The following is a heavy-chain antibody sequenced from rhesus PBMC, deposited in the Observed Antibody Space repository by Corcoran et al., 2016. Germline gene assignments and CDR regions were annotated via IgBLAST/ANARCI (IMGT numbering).Heavy chain of an antibody. J-gene: IGHJ4*01. D-gene: IGHD3-28*01. V-gene: IGHV4-76*01. CDR1: GGSIRGAYD. CDR3: ASRGYESGYYHDY. Sequence: QVQLQESGPGLVKPSEPLSLTCAVSGGSIRGAYDWSWIRQPPGKGLRWSGYISGSSGSTNYNPPLKNRVTISKDTSKNQFSLKLSSVNAADTAVYYCASRGYESGYYHDYWGQGVLVTVSS. CDR2: ISGSSGST.